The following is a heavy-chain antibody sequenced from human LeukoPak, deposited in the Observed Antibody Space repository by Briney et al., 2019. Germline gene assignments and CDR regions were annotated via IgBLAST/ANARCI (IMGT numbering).Heavy chain of an antibody. D-gene: IGHD2-2*02. CDR1: GGSISSYY. V-gene: IGHV4-4*07. Sequence: SETLSLTCTVSGGSISSYYWSWIRQPAGKGLEWVGRIYTSGSTNYNPSLKSRVTMSVDTSKNQFSLKLSSVTAADTAVYYCARHRYCSSTSCYRRVYDYWGQGTLVTVS. CDR3: ARHRYCSSTSCYRRVYDY. J-gene: IGHJ4*02. CDR2: IYTSGST.